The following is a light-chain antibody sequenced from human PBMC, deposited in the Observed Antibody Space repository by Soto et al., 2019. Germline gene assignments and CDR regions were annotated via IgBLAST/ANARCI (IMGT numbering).Light chain of an antibody. CDR2: GAS. CDR3: QQYGRSPRT. V-gene: IGKV3-20*01. CDR1: QSVTSTY. Sequence: EIVLTQSPGTLSLSPGDRATLSCRASQSVTSTYLAWYQQEPGQAPRLLIYGASSRATGIPDRFSGSGSGTDFTLSISRLEPEDFAVYYCQQYGRSPRTFGQGTKVEIK. J-gene: IGKJ1*01.